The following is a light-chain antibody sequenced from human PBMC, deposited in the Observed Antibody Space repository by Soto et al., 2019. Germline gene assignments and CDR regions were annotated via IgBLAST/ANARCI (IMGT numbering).Light chain of an antibody. Sequence: DIQMTQSPSSVSASVGDRVTITCRASQDISRWLAWYQQKPGKAPKILIYAASTLLSGVPSRFSGSGSRTDFTLTNSSPQPEDYATYYRQQAYMFTSVGRGTKGDIK. CDR2: AAS. CDR1: QDISRW. J-gene: IGKJ3*01. V-gene: IGKV1-12*02. CDR3: QQAYMFTS.